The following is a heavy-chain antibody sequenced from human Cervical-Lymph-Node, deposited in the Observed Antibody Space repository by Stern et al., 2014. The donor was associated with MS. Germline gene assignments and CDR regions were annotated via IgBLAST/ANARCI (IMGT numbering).Heavy chain of an antibody. Sequence: QLQLQESGPGLVKPSETLSLTCTVSGGSISSYYWSWIRQPPGKGLEWIGYIYYSGSTNYNPSLKSRVTISVDTSKNQFSLKLSSVTAADTAVYYCARDKPYSSGWAFDYWGQGTLVTVSS. CDR1: GGSISSYY. CDR3: ARDKPYSSGWAFDY. CDR2: IYYSGST. J-gene: IGHJ4*02. V-gene: IGHV4-59*01. D-gene: IGHD6-19*01.